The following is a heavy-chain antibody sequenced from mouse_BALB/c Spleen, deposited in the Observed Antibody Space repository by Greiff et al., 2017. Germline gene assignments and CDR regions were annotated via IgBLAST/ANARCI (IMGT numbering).Heavy chain of an antibody. Sequence: VQLQQSGAELVRPGVSVKISCKGSGYTFTDYAMHWVKQSHAKSLEWIGVISTYYGDASYNQKFKGKATMTVDKSSSTAYMELARLTSEDSAIYYCASGATVVMDYWGQGTSVTVSS. J-gene: IGHJ4*01. V-gene: IGHV1S137*01. CDR3: ASGATVVMDY. CDR2: ISTYYGDA. D-gene: IGHD1-1*01. CDR1: GYTFTDYA.